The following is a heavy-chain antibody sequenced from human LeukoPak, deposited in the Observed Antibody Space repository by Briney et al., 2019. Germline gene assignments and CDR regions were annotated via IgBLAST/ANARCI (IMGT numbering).Heavy chain of an antibody. D-gene: IGHD3-22*01. J-gene: IGHJ4*02. CDR1: GDTFSSYA. CDR2: IIPILGIA. V-gene: IGHV1-69*04. CDR3: ARVGGYYPDY. Sequence: ASVKLSYRASGDTFSSYAISWVRQAPGQGLEWMGRIIPILGIANYAQKFQGRVTITADKSTSTAYMELSSLRSEDTAVYYCARVGGYYPDYWGQGTLVTVSS.